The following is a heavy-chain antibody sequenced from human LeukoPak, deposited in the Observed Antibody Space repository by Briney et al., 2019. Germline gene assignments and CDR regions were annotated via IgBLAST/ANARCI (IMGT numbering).Heavy chain of an antibody. CDR1: GFSFSSYG. D-gene: IGHD7-27*01. CDR2: IRYTGNNK. Sequence: GGSLRLSCAASGFSFSSYGMHWVRQAPGKGLEWVAFIRYTGNNKYYADSVTGRFTLSRDNSKNTLYLQMNSLRVEDTAVYYCAKDINWATFLDAFDIWGQGTMVTVSS. J-gene: IGHJ3*02. V-gene: IGHV3-30*02. CDR3: AKDINWATFLDAFDI.